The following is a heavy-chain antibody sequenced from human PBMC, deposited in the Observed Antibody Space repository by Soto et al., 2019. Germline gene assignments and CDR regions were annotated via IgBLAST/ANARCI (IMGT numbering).Heavy chain of an antibody. Sequence: EVQLVESGGGLVQPGGSLRISCTVSGFSFSSYWMSWVRQAPGKGLEWVASIKQDESEKYYVDSVKGRFTISRDNADDSLFLQMNSLSADDTVVYFCVRDVAFDYVNWGQGTLVTVSS. V-gene: IGHV3-7*01. CDR2: IKQDESEK. D-gene: IGHD3-16*01. CDR1: GFSFSSYW. CDR3: VRDVAFDYVN. J-gene: IGHJ4*02.